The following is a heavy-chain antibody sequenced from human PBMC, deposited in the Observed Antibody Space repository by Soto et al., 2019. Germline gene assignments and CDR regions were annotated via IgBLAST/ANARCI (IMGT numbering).Heavy chain of an antibody. V-gene: IGHV3-49*03. J-gene: IGHJ5*01. CDR1: GFTFGNYA. CDR3: TRGRTGEHCSSARCYRNLFDS. Sequence: GGSLRLSCTASGFTFGNYAMNWFRQAPGKGLEWISFIRSKAYGETTEYAASVKGRFTISRDDSKSIAYLQMNSLETDDTAVYYCTRGRTGEHCSSARCYRNLFDSRGQGSSVTVSS. D-gene: IGHD2-2*01. CDR2: IRSKAYGETT.